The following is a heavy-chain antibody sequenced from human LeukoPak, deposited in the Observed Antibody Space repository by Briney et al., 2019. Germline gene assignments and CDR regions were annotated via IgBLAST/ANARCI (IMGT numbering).Heavy chain of an antibody. D-gene: IGHD5-24*01. Sequence: GGSLRLSCAASGFTFTSFWMHWVRQAPGKGLVWVSRINSDGSITQYADSVKGRFTISRDNAKNTLYLQMNSLGAEDTALYYCAPDPIVDYWGQGTLVTVSS. V-gene: IGHV3-74*03. CDR3: APDPIVDY. CDR1: GFTFTSFW. CDR2: INSDGSIT. J-gene: IGHJ4*02.